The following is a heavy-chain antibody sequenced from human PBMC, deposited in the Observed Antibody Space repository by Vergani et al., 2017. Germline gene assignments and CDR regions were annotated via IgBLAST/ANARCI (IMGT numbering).Heavy chain of an antibody. CDR1: GYSISSGYY. CDR2: IYHSGST. CDR3: ARPRLGIVGGGVDY. Sequence: QVQLQESGPGLVKPSETLSLTCAVSGYSISSGYYWGWIRQPPGKGLEWIGSIYHSGSTYYNPSLKSRVTISVDTSTNQFSLKLSSVTAADTAVYYCARPRLGIVGGGVDYWGQGTLVTVSS. V-gene: IGHV4-38-2*01. D-gene: IGHD1-26*01. J-gene: IGHJ4*02.